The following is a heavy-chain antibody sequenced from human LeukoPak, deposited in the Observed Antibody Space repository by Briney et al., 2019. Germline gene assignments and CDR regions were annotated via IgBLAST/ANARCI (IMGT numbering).Heavy chain of an antibody. V-gene: IGHV1-2*02. J-gene: IGHJ5*02. D-gene: IGHD6-6*01. CDR1: GYTFTGYY. Sequence: ASVKVSCKTSGYTFTGYYMHWVRQAPGQGLEWMGWINPNTGGTNYAREFEGRVTMTRDTSISTAYMELSRLTSDDTAVYYCARDVFAEYTTHHRFDPWGQGTLVTVSS. CDR3: ARDVFAEYTTHHRFDP. CDR2: INPNTGGT.